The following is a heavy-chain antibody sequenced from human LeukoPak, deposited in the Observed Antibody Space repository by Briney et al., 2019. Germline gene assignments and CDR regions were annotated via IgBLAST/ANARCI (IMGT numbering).Heavy chain of an antibody. CDR2: IDPSDSYS. D-gene: IGHD3-22*01. J-gene: IGHJ4*02. CDR1: GYSFTNYG. Sequence: HGESLRISCKGSGYSFTNYGISWVRQMPGKGLEWMGRIDPSDSYSNYGPSFQGHVTISADRSISTAHLQWRSLKASDTAMYYCARQLDYYDKRDYWGQGTLVTVAS. V-gene: IGHV5-10-1*01. CDR3: ARQLDYYDKRDY.